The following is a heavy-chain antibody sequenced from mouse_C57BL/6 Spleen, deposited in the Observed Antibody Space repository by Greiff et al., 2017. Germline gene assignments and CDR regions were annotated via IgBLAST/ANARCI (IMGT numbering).Heavy chain of an antibody. D-gene: IGHD4-1*01. CDR3: ARANWDGGFAY. V-gene: IGHV1-66*01. CDR2: IYPGSGNT. J-gene: IGHJ3*01. CDR1: GYSFTSYY. Sequence: VQLQQSGPELVKPGASVKISCKASGYSFTSYYIHWVKQRPGQGLEWIGWIYPGSGNTKYNEKFKGKATLTADTSSSTAYMQLSSLTSEDSAVYDCARANWDGGFAYWGQGTLVTVSA.